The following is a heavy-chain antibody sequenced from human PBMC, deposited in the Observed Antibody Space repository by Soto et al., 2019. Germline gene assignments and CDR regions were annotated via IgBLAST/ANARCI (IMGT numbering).Heavy chain of an antibody. J-gene: IGHJ3*01. CDR3: ARDRAGTRTFPHNTFNL. D-gene: IGHD6-19*01. V-gene: IGHV3-11*01. CDR2: ISILGDST. CDR1: GFSFNVYY. Sequence: QEQLAESGGGLVKPGGSLRLSCAASGFSFNVYYMTWIRQAPGSGLEWVASISILGDSTYYADSVKGRFTISRDNVQSSLYLQMDTLRPEDTAVYYCARDRAGTRTFPHNTFNLWGQWTTVTVAS.